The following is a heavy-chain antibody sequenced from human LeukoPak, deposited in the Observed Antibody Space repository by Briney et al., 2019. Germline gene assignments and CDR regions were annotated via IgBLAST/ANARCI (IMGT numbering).Heavy chain of an antibody. CDR2: IYYSGST. CDR3: ARGGRSYWEEYFQH. D-gene: IGHD2-15*01. Sequence: SETLSLTCTVSGGSISSSSYYWGWIRQPPGKGLEWIGSIYYSGSTYYNPCLKSRVTISVDTSKNQFSLKLSSVTAADTAVYYCARGGRSYWEEYFQHWGQGTLVTVSS. CDR1: GGSISSSSYY. V-gene: IGHV4-39*07. J-gene: IGHJ1*01.